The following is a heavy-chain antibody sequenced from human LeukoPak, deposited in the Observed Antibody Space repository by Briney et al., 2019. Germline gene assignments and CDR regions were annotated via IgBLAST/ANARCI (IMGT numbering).Heavy chain of an antibody. V-gene: IGHV3-30*02. CDR2: IRYDGSNK. D-gene: IGHD6-6*01. CDR1: GFTFSSYG. CDR3: AKDVGGGSSLDAFDI. Sequence: GGSLRLSCAASGFTFSSYGMHWVRQVPGKGLEWVAFIRYDGSNKYYADSVKGRFTISRDNSKNTPYLQMNSLRAEDTAVYYCAKDVGGGSSLDAFDIWGQGTMVTVSS. J-gene: IGHJ3*02.